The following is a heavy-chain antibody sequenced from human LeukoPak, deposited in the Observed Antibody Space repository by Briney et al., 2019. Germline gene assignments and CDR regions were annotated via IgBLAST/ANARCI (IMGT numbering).Heavy chain of an antibody. CDR2: ISSSGSTI. D-gene: IGHD3-10*01. Sequence: GGSLRLSCAASGFTFSSYEMNWVRQAPGKGLEWVSYISSSGSTIYYADSVKGRFTISRDNAKNSLYLQMNSLRAEDTAVYYCARESQFGELDYWGQGTLVTVSS. CDR1: GFTFSSYE. V-gene: IGHV3-48*03. CDR3: ARESQFGELDY. J-gene: IGHJ4*02.